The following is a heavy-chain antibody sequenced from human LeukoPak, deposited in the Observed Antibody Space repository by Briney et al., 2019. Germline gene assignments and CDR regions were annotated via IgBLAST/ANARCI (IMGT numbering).Heavy chain of an antibody. J-gene: IGHJ6*03. Sequence: PSETLSITCFVSGGAMSSSYWSWIRQPPGKGLEWIGYIYYSGSTNYNPSLKSRVTVSVDTSKNQFSLKLSSVTAADTAVYYCARSVEGYCSGGSCYSYYYYMDVWGKGTTVTVSS. CDR1: GGAMSSSY. CDR3: ARSVEGYCSGGSCYSYYYYMDV. V-gene: IGHV4-59*01. D-gene: IGHD2-15*01. CDR2: IYYSGST.